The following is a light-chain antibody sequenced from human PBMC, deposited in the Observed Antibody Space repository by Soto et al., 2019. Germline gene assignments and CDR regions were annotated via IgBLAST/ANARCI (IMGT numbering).Light chain of an antibody. Sequence: EIVMTQSPATLSVSPGDRATLSCRASQSVSSDLAWYQQKPDQAPRLLIYGATTRATDIPARFSGSGSGTEFTLTISSLQSEDFAVYYCQQYNNWPPWTFGQGTKVE. J-gene: IGKJ1*01. CDR1: QSVSSD. CDR2: GAT. CDR3: QQYNNWPPWT. V-gene: IGKV3-15*01.